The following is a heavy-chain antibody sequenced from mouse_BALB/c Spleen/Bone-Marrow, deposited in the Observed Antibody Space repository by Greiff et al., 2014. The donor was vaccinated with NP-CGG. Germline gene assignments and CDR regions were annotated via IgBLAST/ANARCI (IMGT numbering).Heavy chain of an antibody. CDR1: GFTFTDYY. CDR2: IRNKANGYTT. D-gene: IGHD2-12*01. Sequence: EVQLQQSGGGLVQPGGSLRLSCVTSGFTFTDYYMSWVRQPPGKALEWLGFIRNKANGYTTEYSASVKGRFTISRDNSQSILYLQMNTLRAEDSATYYCARNYDGAMDYWGQGTSVTVSS. CDR3: ARNYDGAMDY. J-gene: IGHJ4*01. V-gene: IGHV7-3*02.